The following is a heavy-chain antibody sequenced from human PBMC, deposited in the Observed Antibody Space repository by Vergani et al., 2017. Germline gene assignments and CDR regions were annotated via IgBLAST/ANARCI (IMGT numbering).Heavy chain of an antibody. Sequence: QLQLQESGSGLVKPSQTLSLTCAVSGGSISSGDYSWSWIRQPPGKGLEWIGYIYHSGSTYYNPSLKSRVTISVDRSKTQFYLKLSSVTAADTAVYYCARVESNCGGDCYPSVAFDIWGQGTMVTVSS. CDR2: IYHSGST. J-gene: IGHJ3*02. CDR1: GGSISSGDYS. D-gene: IGHD2-21*01. V-gene: IGHV4-30-2*01. CDR3: ARVESNCGGDCYPSVAFDI.